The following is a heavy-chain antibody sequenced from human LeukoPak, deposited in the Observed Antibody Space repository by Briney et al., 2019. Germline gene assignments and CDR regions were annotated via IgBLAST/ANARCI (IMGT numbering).Heavy chain of an antibody. CDR1: GFTFSSYG. Sequence: GGSLRLSCAASGFTFSSYGMSWVRQAPGKGLEWVSAISGSGGSTYYADSVKGRFTISRDNSKNTLYLQMNSLRAEDTAVYYCAKERDTPDYYDSSGYLDYWGQGTLVTVSS. CDR2: ISGSGGST. J-gene: IGHJ4*02. D-gene: IGHD3-22*01. CDR3: AKERDTPDYYDSSGYLDY. V-gene: IGHV3-23*01.